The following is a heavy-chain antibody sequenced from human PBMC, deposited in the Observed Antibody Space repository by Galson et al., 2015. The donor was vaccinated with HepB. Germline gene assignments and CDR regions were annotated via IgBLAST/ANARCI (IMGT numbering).Heavy chain of an antibody. CDR1: GFSFSSYA. CDR2: ISGSGGST. D-gene: IGHD6-19*01. CDR3: AKRRAGDL. Sequence: SLRLSCAASGFSFSSYAMSWVRQAPGKGLEWVSGISGSGGSTDYADSVKGRFTISRDNSKNTLYLRMNSLRAEDTAVYYCAKRRAGDLWGQGTMVTVSS. V-gene: IGHV3-23*01. J-gene: IGHJ3*01.